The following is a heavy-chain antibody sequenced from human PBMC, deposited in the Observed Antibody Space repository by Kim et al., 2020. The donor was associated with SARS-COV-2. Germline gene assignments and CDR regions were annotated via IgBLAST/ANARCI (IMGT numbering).Heavy chain of an antibody. CDR3: ARIGGYDYYFDN. CDR1: GGTFSSYA. Sequence: SVKVSCKASGGTFSSYAISWVRQAPGQGLEWIGGIIPIFGTANYAQKFQGRVTITADESTSTAYMELSSLRSEDTAVYYCARIGGYDYYFDNWGQGTLVTVSS. J-gene: IGHJ4*02. V-gene: IGHV1-69*13. D-gene: IGHD5-12*01. CDR2: IIPIFGTA.